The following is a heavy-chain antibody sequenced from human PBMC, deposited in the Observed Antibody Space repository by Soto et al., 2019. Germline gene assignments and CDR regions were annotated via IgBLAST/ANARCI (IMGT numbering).Heavy chain of an antibody. V-gene: IGHV1-18*01. CDR2: ISAYNGNT. J-gene: IGHJ6*02. CDR1: GYTFTSYG. CDR3: AREGLVRYYDFWSVGGYYYGMDV. D-gene: IGHD3-3*01. Sequence: ASVKVSCKASGYTFTSYGISWVRQAPGQGLEWMGWISAYNGNTNYAQKLQGRVTMTTDTSTSTAYMELRSLRSDDTAVYYCAREGLVRYYDFWSVGGYYYGMDVWGQGTTVTVS.